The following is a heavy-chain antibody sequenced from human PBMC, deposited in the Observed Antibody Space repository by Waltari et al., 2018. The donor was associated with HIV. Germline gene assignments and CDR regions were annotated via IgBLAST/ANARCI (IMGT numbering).Heavy chain of an antibody. J-gene: IGHJ6*02. Sequence: QVQLVQSGAKVKKPGASVKVSCKASGYTFTGYYMHWVRQAPGQGFEWMGWINPNSGGTNYAQKFQGRVTMTRDTSISTAYMELSRLRSDDTAVYYCARDRARTTDYYYYGMDVWGQGTTVTVSS. V-gene: IGHV1-2*02. CDR2: INPNSGGT. CDR3: ARDRARTTDYYYYGMDV. D-gene: IGHD1-7*01. CDR1: GYTFTGYY.